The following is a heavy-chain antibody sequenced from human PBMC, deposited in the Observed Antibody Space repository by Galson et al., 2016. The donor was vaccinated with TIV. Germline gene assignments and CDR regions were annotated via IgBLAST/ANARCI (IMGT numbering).Heavy chain of an antibody. CDR2: IKEDGSEK. CDR1: GFIFGDYL. D-gene: IGHD6-13*01. V-gene: IGHV3-7*01. J-gene: IGHJ4*02. Sequence: SLRLSCAASGFIFGDYLMSWVRQAPGKGLEWVANIKEDGSEKYYVDSVTGRFTVSRDNAKEPLFLQMDSLRVEDTAVYYCARVSSWYYVDFWGQGTLITVSS. CDR3: ARVSSWYYVDF.